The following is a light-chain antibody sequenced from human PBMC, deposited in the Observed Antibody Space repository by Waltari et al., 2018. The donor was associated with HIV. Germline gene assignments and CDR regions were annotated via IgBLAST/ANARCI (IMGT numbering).Light chain of an antibody. CDR2: EVS. Sequence: QSALTPPPSASASPGPSLIISSTATRSFVRNYNTASWYQQHPAKAPKLMIYEVSKRPSGVSTRFAGSKAGNTASLTIAGLQAEDEADYYCCSYAGSGDVFGTGTKVTVL. V-gene: IGLV2-23*02. CDR1: RSFVRNYNT. CDR3: CSYAGSGDV. J-gene: IGLJ1*01.